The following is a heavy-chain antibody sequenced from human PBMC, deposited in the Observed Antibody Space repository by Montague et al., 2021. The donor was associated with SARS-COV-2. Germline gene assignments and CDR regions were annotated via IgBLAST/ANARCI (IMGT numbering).Heavy chain of an antibody. CDR1: GDSISACDFY. Sequence: SETLSLTCIVSGDSISACDFYWGWIRQPQGKGLEWIGSISDRGSATYKSYIQSRLTISVNTSKNQFYLKVNFVTDADTAVYYCASRYSGTWESFYHYMDVWGRGTTVIVSS. D-gene: IGHD1-26*01. J-gene: IGHJ6*03. V-gene: IGHV4-39*01. CDR3: ASRYSGTWESFYHYMDV. CDR2: ISDRGSA.